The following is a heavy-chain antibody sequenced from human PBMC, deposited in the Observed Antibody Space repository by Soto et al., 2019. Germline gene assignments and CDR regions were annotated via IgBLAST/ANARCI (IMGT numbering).Heavy chain of an antibody. V-gene: IGHV1-69*01. Sequence: QVQLVQSGAEVKKPGSSVKVSCKASGGTFSSYAISWVRQAPGQGLEWMGGIIPIFGTANYAQKFQGRVTITADESTSTAYMELSSLRSEDTAVYYCARGYKLGFGELPCFDYWGQGTLVTVSS. CDR3: ARGYKLGFGELPCFDY. J-gene: IGHJ4*02. D-gene: IGHD3-10*01. CDR2: IIPIFGTA. CDR1: GGTFSSYA.